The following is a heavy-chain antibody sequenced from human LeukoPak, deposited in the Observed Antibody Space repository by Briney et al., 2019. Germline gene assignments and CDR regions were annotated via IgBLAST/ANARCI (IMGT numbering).Heavy chain of an antibody. CDR2: ISGYNDNT. J-gene: IGHJ6*02. Sequence: ASVKVSCKASGYTFTNYGISWVRQAPGQGLEWMGWISGYNDNTNYAQKFQGRVTMTTDTSTSTAYMELRSLRSDDTAVYFCARDKYYDFWSGYSSPGMDVWGQGTTVTVSS. D-gene: IGHD3-3*01. V-gene: IGHV1-18*01. CDR1: GYTFTNYG. CDR3: ARDKYYDFWSGYSSPGMDV.